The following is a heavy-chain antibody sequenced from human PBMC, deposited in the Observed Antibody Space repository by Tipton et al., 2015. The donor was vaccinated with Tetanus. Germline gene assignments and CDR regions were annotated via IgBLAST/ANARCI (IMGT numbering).Heavy chain of an antibody. CDR2: INPASGAT. Sequence: QSGPEVKKPGASVRVSCKTSGSNFIRHFVQWVRLAPGQGLQWVGWINPASGATNYAQSFQARIAMTRDTSIYTVYMELSGLRSDDTAVYYCVRGPPPESDWNYLIDFWGQGTLVTVSS. CDR3: VRGPPPESDWNYLIDF. J-gene: IGHJ4*02. CDR1: GSNFIRHF. V-gene: IGHV1-2*02. D-gene: IGHD1-7*01.